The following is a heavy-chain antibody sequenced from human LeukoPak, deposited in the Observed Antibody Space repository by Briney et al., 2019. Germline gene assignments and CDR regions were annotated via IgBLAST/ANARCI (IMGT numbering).Heavy chain of an antibody. CDR2: TRNKANSYTT. V-gene: IGHV3-72*01. CDR3: AREGGEWELGEFDY. Sequence: GGSLRLSCAASGFTFSDHYMDWVRQAPGKGLEWVGRTRNKANSYTTEYAASVKGRFTISRDDSKNSLYLQMNSLKTEDTAVYYCAREGGEWELGEFDYWGQGTLVTVSS. J-gene: IGHJ4*02. CDR1: GFTFSDHY. D-gene: IGHD1-26*01.